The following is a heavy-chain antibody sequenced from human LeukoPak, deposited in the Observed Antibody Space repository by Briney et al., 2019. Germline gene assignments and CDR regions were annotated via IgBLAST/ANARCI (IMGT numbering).Heavy chain of an antibody. V-gene: IGHV1-8*01. CDR3: ARDFGNYYYYYYMDV. J-gene: IGHJ6*03. CDR1: GYTFTSYD. Sequence: GASVKVSCKASGYTFTSYDINWVRQATGQGLEWMGWMNPNSGNTGYAQKFQGRVTMTRNTSISTAYMELSSLRSEDTAVYYCARDFGNYYYYYYMDVWGKGTTVTISS. D-gene: IGHD3-10*01. CDR2: MNPNSGNT.